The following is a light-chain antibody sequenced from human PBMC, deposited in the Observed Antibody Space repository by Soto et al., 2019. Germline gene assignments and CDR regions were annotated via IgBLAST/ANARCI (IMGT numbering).Light chain of an antibody. CDR2: AAS. V-gene: IGKV1-39*01. CDR1: QSISSW. CDR3: QQNYSIPIT. J-gene: IGKJ5*01. Sequence: DIRMTQSPSTLSASVGDRVTITCRASQSISSWLAWYHQKPGKAPDLLIYAASSLQSGVPSRFSCSGSGTDFTLTITGLQPEEFATYYCQQNYSIPITFGQGTRWRL.